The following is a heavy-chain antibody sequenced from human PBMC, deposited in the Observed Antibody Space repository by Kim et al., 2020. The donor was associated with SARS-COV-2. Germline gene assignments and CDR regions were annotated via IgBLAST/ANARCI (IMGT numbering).Heavy chain of an antibody. CDR3: ARDTPDLLGYFAQGDYYYGMDV. CDR2: ISAYNGNT. CDR1: GYTFTSYG. V-gene: IGHV1-18*01. Sequence: ASVKVSCKASGYTFTSYGISWVRQAPGQGLEWMGWISAYNGNTNYAQKLQGRVTMTTDTSTSTAYMELRSLRSDDTAVYYCARDTPDLLGYFAQGDYYYGMDVWGQGTTVTVSS. D-gene: IGHD3-22*01. J-gene: IGHJ6*02.